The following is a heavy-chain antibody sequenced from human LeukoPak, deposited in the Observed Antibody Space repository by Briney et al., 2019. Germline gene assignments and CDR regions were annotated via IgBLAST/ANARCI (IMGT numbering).Heavy chain of an antibody. V-gene: IGHV4-34*01. J-gene: IGHJ3*02. CDR2: INHSGSA. CDR1: GGSFSGYY. Sequence: PSETLSLTCAVYGGSFSGYYWNWIRQPPGKGLEWIGEINHSGSANYNPSLKSRATISKDTSKNQFSLKLSSVTAADTAVYYCARGKIYYEILSGYPSDDGFDIWGQGTMVTVSS. D-gene: IGHD3-9*01. CDR3: ARGKIYYEILSGYPSDDGFDI.